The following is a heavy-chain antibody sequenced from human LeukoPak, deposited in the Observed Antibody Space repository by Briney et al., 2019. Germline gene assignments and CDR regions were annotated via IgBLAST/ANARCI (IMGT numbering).Heavy chain of an antibody. Sequence: GGSLRLSCSASGFILRSHAMHWVRQAPGKGLEYVSRISDNGGSTYYADSVKGRFTISRDNSKNTLYLQMNSLRAEDTALYYCAKAPYGSGSYYIYYFDYWGQGTLVTVSS. CDR2: ISDNGGST. CDR1: GFILRSHA. J-gene: IGHJ4*02. D-gene: IGHD3-10*01. CDR3: AKAPYGSGSYYIYYFDY. V-gene: IGHV3-64*04.